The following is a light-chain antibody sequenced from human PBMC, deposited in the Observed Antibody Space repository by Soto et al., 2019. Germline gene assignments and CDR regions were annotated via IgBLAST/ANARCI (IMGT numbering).Light chain of an antibody. CDR3: GSYAGNTNFV. CDR1: RSDIGGSNF. CDR2: EIN. V-gene: IGLV2-8*01. Sequence: QSVLTQPPSASGSPGRSVTISCTGTRSDIGGSNFISWYQQHPGEAPKLLIFEINKRPSGVPGRFSGSKSGNTASLTVSGLQAEDEADYYCGSYAGNTNFVFRTGTKVTAL. J-gene: IGLJ1*01.